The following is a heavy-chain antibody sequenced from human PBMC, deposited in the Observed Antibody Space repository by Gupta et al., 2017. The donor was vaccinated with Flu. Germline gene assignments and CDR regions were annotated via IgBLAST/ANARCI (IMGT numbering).Heavy chain of an antibody. D-gene: IGHD6-13*01. J-gene: IGHJ4*02. Sequence: GKGLEWVSTISGGGEQIYCADSVQGRFIISRDNARNTLSLQINGLTAEDSATYYCAKEAGGTTGFSLRGFFDHWGQGALVTVSS. CDR2: ISGGGEQI. CDR3: AKEAGGTTGFSLRGFFDH. V-gene: IGHV3-23*01.